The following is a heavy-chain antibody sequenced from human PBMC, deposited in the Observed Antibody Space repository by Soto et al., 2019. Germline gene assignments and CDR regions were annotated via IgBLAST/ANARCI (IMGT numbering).Heavy chain of an antibody. Sequence: ASVKVSCKASGYTFTTYDVSWVRQASGQGPEWMGWMNPSNGNTGYAQKFQGRVTMTRNTSISTVYMELSGLRPDDTAVYYCARRKERSGPHYFDYWGQGTRVTVSS. CDR1: GYTFTTYD. D-gene: IGHD6-25*01. CDR3: ARRKERSGPHYFDY. J-gene: IGHJ4*02. CDR2: MNPSNGNT. V-gene: IGHV1-8*02.